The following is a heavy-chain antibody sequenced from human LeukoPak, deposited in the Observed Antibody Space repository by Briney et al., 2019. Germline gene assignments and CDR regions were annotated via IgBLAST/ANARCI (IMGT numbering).Heavy chain of an antibody. V-gene: IGHV1-18*01. Sequence: ASVKVSCKASGYTFTSYDINWVRQATGQGLEWMGWISAYNGNTNYAQKLQGRVTMTTDTSTSTAYMELRSLRSDDTAVYYCARSEAHWNRVGYYFDYWGQGTLVTVSS. CDR1: GYTFTSYD. CDR2: ISAYNGNT. J-gene: IGHJ4*02. CDR3: ARSEAHWNRVGYYFDY. D-gene: IGHD1-1*01.